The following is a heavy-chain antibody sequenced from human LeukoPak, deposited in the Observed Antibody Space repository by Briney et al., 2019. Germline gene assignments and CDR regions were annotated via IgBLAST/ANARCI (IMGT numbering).Heavy chain of an antibody. J-gene: IGHJ4*02. CDR2: INTYNGNT. Sequence: ASVKVSCKASGYIFANYGFAWVRQAPRQGLEWMGWINTYNGNTKYSQKLQGRVTVTTDASTSTAYMELRSLASDDTAVYYCAREPISSGTYYPRSDYWGQGTLVTVSS. CDR3: AREPISSGTYYPRSDY. V-gene: IGHV1-18*01. CDR1: GYIFANYG. D-gene: IGHD3-10*01.